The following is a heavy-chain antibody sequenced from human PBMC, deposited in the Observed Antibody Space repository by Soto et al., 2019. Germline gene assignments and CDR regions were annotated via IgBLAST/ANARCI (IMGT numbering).Heavy chain of an antibody. CDR3: ARXRSSTGIYYYYYYGMDV. CDR1: GGSISSGGYY. V-gene: IGHV4-31*03. Sequence: SETLSLTCTVSGGSISSGGYYWSWIRQHPGKGLEWIGYIYYSGSTYYNPSLKSRVTISVDTSKNQFSLKLSSVTAADTAVYYCARXRSSTGIYYYYYYGMDVWGQGTTVTVSS. D-gene: IGHD6-6*01. J-gene: IGHJ6*02. CDR2: IYYSGST.